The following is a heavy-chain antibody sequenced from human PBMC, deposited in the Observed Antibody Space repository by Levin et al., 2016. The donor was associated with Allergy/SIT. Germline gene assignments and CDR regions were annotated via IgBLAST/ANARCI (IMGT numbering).Heavy chain of an antibody. Sequence: SETLSLTCTVSGGSISSSSYYWGWIRQPPGKGLEWIGSIYYSGSTYYNPSLKSRVTISVDTSKNQFSLKLSSVTAADTAVYYCAREKVGCSGGSCYSHWFDPWGQGTLVTVSS. J-gene: IGHJ5*02. V-gene: IGHV4-39*02. CDR1: GGSISSSSYY. CDR3: AREKVGCSGGSCYSHWFDP. CDR2: IYYSGST. D-gene: IGHD2-15*01.